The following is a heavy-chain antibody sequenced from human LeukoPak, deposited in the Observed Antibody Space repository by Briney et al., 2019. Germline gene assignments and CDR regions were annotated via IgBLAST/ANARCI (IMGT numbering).Heavy chain of an antibody. CDR3: AKGDAFVGSQLYY. V-gene: IGHV3-43*01. Sequence: PGGSLSLSCAPSAFTFHDYTMHWVRQAPGKSLEWVSLITWDGGSTYYADSVKGRFSISRGNNKKSVSLQMRSRRADDSALYYCAKGDAFVGSQLYYCGEGALVIVSS. CDR2: ITWDGGST. CDR1: AFTFHDYT. J-gene: IGHJ4*02. D-gene: IGHD1-26*01.